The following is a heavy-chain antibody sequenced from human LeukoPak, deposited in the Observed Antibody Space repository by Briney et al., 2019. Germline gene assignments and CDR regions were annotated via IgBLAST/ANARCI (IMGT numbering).Heavy chain of an antibody. D-gene: IGHD5-12*01. CDR1: GFTFSSYA. CDR2: ISCSGGST. J-gene: IGHJ4*02. V-gene: IGHV3-23*01. Sequence: GGSLRLSCAASGFTFSSYAMSWVRQAPGKGLEWVSAISCSGGSTYYADSVKGRFTISRDNSKNTLYLQMNSLRAEDTAVYYCAKDANSYSGYDFYFDYWGQGTLVTVSS. CDR3: AKDANSYSGYDFYFDY.